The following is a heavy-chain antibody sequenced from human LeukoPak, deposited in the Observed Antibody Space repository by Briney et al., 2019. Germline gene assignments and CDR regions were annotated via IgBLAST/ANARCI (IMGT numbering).Heavy chain of an antibody. CDR2: ISGSGGST. CDR1: GFTFSSYA. J-gene: IGHJ6*02. Sequence: GGSLRLSCAASGFTFSSYAMSWVRQAPGKGLEWVSAISGSGGSTYYADSVKGRFTISRDNSKNTLYLQMNSLRAEETAVYYCAKGVPAARYYYYGMDVWGQGTTVTVSS. D-gene: IGHD2-2*01. V-gene: IGHV3-23*01. CDR3: AKGVPAARYYYYGMDV.